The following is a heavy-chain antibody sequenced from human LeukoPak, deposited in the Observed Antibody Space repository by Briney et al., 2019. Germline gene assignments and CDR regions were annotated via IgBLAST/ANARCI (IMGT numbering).Heavy chain of an antibody. Sequence: ASVKVSCKASGYTFTGYCMHWVRQATGQGPEWMGWMNPNSGNTGYAQKFRSRVSITRNTSISTAYMELSSLVSEDTAVYYCARLGELSSDDYWGQGTLVTVSS. V-gene: IGHV1-8*03. CDR1: GYTFTGYC. J-gene: IGHJ4*02. CDR3: ARLGELSSDDY. D-gene: IGHD3-16*02. CDR2: MNPNSGNT.